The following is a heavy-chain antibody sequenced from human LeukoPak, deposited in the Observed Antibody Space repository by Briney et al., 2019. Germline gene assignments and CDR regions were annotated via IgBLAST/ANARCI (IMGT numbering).Heavy chain of an antibody. CDR2: ISAYSGNT. Sequence: VASVKVSCKASGYTFISYGISWVRQAPGQGLEWMGWISAYSGNTNYAQKLQGRVTMTTDTSTSTAYMELRSLRSDDTAVYYCAIGPPDYDILTGYPDYWGQGTLVTVSS. V-gene: IGHV1-18*01. J-gene: IGHJ4*02. CDR1: GYTFISYG. D-gene: IGHD3-9*01. CDR3: AIGPPDYDILTGYPDY.